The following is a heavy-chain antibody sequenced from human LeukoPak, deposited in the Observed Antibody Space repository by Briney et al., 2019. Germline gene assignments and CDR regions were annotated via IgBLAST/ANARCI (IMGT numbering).Heavy chain of an antibody. D-gene: IGHD4-17*01. Sequence: ASVKVSCKASGYTFTGYYMHWVRQAPGQGLEWMGWINPNSGGTNYAQKFQGRVTMTRDTSISTAYMELSRLRSDDTAVYYCARDAAFPYGDYVRPHGYYYGMDVWGQGTTVTASS. J-gene: IGHJ6*02. CDR3: ARDAAFPYGDYVRPHGYYYGMDV. CDR1: GYTFTGYY. CDR2: INPNSGGT. V-gene: IGHV1-2*02.